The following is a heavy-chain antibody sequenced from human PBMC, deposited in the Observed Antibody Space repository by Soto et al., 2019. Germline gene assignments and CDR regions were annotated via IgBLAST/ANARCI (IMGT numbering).Heavy chain of an antibody. J-gene: IGHJ4*02. Sequence: SETLSLTCTVSGGAISSGGYYWSWIRQHPGKGLEWIGYIYYSGSTYYNPSLKSRVTISVDTSKNQFSLKLSSVTAADTAVSYCARGRLGELSFDYWGQGTLVTVSS. CDR3: ARGRLGELSFDY. V-gene: IGHV4-31*03. CDR1: GGAISSGGYY. CDR2: IYYSGST. D-gene: IGHD3-16*02.